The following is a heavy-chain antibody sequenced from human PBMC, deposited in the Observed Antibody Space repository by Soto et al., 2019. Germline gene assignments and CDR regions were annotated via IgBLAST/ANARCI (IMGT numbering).Heavy chain of an antibody. J-gene: IGHJ4*02. V-gene: IGHV4-59*08. CDR3: ARYPRLDY. CDR1: GGSISGYY. Sequence: ASETLSLTCTVSGGSISGYYWSWIRQPPGKRLEWIGYIYYTGSTNYNPSLRSRVIISIDTSKNQFSLKLSSVTAADTAVYYCARYPRLDYWGQGTLVTVSS. CDR2: IYYTGST.